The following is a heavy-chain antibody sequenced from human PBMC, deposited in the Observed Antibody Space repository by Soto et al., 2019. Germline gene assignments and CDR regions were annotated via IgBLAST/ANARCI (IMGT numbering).Heavy chain of an antibody. Sequence: ASVKVSCKASGYNFTSYDINWVRQATGQGLEWMGWMNPNSGNTGYAQKFQGRVTMTRNTSISTAYMELSSLRSEDTAVYYCARVEAHYDFWSGYYLLYGMDVWGQGTTVTVSS. CDR1: GYNFTSYD. CDR2: MNPNSGNT. V-gene: IGHV1-8*01. J-gene: IGHJ6*02. D-gene: IGHD3-3*01. CDR3: ARVEAHYDFWSGYYLLYGMDV.